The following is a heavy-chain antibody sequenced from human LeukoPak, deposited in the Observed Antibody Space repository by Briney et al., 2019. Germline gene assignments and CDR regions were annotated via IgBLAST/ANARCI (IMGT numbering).Heavy chain of an antibody. CDR1: GFTFSSYA. D-gene: IGHD1/OR15-1a*01. CDR3: AKDARTSWYFDY. Sequence: GGSLRLSCAASGFTFSSYAMSWVRQAPGKGLEWVSFISGSGGSTYYADSVKGRFTISRDNSKNTLYLQVNSLRAEDMAVYYCAKDARTSWYFDYRGQGTLVTVSS. V-gene: IGHV3-23*01. CDR2: ISGSGGST. J-gene: IGHJ4*02.